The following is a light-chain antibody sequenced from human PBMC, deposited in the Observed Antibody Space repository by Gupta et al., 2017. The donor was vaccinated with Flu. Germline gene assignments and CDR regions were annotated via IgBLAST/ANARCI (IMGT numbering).Light chain of an antibody. Sequence: SITISCTGTSSDIGSYNYVSWYQQHPGKAPKLLISGVTNRPSGVSNRFSGSKSGDTASLTISGLQAEDEADYYCSSCTSSTTVVFGGGTKLTVL. CDR2: GVT. J-gene: IGLJ2*01. V-gene: IGLV2-14*01. CDR3: SSCTSSTTVV. CDR1: SSDIGSYNY.